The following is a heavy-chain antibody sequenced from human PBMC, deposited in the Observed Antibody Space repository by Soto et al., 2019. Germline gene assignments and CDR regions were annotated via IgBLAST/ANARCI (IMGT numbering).Heavy chain of an antibody. J-gene: IGHJ5*02. CDR2: INHSGST. Sequence: XETLSLTCAVYGGSFSGYYWSWIRQPPGRGLDWIGEINHSGSTNYNPSLKSRVTISVDTSKNQFSLKLSSVTAADTAVYYCARGHGPYYDFWSGYRQSGNWFDPWGHGTLVTVSS. CDR3: ARGHGPYYDFWSGYRQSGNWFDP. CDR1: GGSFSGYY. V-gene: IGHV4-34*01. D-gene: IGHD3-3*01.